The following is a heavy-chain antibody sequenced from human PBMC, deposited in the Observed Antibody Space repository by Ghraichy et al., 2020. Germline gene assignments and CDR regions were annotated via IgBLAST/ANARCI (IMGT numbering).Heavy chain of an antibody. J-gene: IGHJ3*02. CDR2: IYYGVST. CDR3: AGYSSGWGSANAFDI. Sequence: SQTLSLTCTVSGGSISSSSYYWGWIRQPPGKGLEWIGSIYYGVSTYYNPSLKSRVTISVDTSKNQFSLKLTSVTAADTAVYYCAGYSSGWGSANAFDIWSQGTMVTVSS. V-gene: IGHV4-39*01. D-gene: IGHD6-19*01. CDR1: GGSISSSSYY.